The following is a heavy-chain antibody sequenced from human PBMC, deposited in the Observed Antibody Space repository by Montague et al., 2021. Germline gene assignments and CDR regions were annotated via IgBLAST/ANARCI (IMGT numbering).Heavy chain of an antibody. Sequence: SLRLSCAASGFTFSNYWMSWVRQAPGKGLEWVANIKQDGSEKHYVDSVKGRSTISRDNAKNSLYLQMNGLRAEDTAVYYCARDQGQGYCGGDCYVGLDYWGQGTLVTVSS. CDR2: IKQDGSEK. CDR1: GFTFSNYW. V-gene: IGHV3-7*01. D-gene: IGHD2-21*01. J-gene: IGHJ4*02. CDR3: ARDQGQGYCGGDCYVGLDY.